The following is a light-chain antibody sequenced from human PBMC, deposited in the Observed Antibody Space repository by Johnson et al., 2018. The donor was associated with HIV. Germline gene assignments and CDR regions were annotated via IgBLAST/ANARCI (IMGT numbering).Light chain of an antibody. CDR2: ENN. Sequence: QSVLTQPPSVSAAPGQTVTISCSGSSSNIGNYFVSWYQQLPGAAPKLLIYENNNRPSGFPDRFSGSKSGTSATLGITGLQTGDEADYYCGTWDSCLNAGVFGTGTKVTVL. V-gene: IGLV1-51*02. CDR1: SSNIGNYF. CDR3: GTWDSCLNAGV. J-gene: IGLJ1*01.